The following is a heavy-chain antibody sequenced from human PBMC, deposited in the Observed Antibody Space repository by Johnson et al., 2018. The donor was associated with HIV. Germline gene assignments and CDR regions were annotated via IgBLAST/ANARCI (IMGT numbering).Heavy chain of an antibody. J-gene: IGHJ3*02. V-gene: IGHV3-15*01. CDR2: IKSKTDGGTT. CDR3: ATGFGPAFEM. Sequence: VQLVESGGGLVQPGGSLRLSCAASGFTVSNTWMSWVRQAPGKGLEWVGRIKSKTDGGTTDYAAPVKGRFTISRDDSKNTLYLQMNSLKTEDTAVYYCATGFGPAFEMWGQGTMVTVSS. CDR1: GFTVSNTW. D-gene: IGHD3-16*01.